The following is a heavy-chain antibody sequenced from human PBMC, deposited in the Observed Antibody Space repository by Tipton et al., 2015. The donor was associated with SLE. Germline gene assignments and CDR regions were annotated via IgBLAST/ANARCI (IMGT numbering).Heavy chain of an antibody. CDR2: VSYSGGT. D-gene: IGHD7-27*01. CDR3: ARVLTGSCFDN. Sequence: LRLSCTVSGDSISRYYWSWIRQPPGQGLEWIASVSYSGGTYYNPSFTSRVTISADTSKNQFSLTLSSVTAADTALYYCARVLTGSCFDNWGQGTLVTVSS. J-gene: IGHJ4*02. CDR1: GDSISRYY. V-gene: IGHV4-59*12.